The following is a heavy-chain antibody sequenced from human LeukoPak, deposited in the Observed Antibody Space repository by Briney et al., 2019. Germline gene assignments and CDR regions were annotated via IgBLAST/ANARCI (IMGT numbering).Heavy chain of an antibody. Sequence: SETLSLTCTVSGYSISSGHYWGWIRQPPGKGLEWIGSIYHSGSTYYNPSLKSRVTISVDTSKNQFSLKLSSVTAADTAVYYCARVGWEQLVPHYYYYGMDVWGQGTTVTVSS. CDR1: GYSISSGHY. D-gene: IGHD6-13*01. CDR2: IYHSGST. V-gene: IGHV4-38-2*02. J-gene: IGHJ6*02. CDR3: ARVGWEQLVPHYYYYGMDV.